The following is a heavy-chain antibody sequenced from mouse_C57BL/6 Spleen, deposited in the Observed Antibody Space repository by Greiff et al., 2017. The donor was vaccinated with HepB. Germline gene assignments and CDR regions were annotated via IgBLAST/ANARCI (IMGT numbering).Heavy chain of an antibody. CDR1: GFTFSDYG. J-gene: IGHJ3*01. Sequence: EVQLVESGGGLVQPGGSLKLSCAASGFTFSDYGMAWVRQAPRKGPEWVAFISNLAYSIYYADTVTGRFPISRENAKNTLYLEMSSLRSEDTAMYYCAREYYGSSYLFAYWGQGTLVTVSA. CDR2: ISNLAYSI. D-gene: IGHD1-1*01. V-gene: IGHV5-15*01. CDR3: AREYYGSSYLFAY.